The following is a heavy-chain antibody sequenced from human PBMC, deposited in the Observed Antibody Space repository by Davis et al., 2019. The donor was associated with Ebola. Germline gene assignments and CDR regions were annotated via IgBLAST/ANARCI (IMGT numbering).Heavy chain of an antibody. D-gene: IGHD3-22*01. CDR2: INPGNENT. CDR1: GYTFTSYG. J-gene: IGHJ4*02. Sequence: ASVKVSCKASGYTFTSYGISWVRQAPGQGLEWMGWINPGNENTKYSEKFQGRLTITRDTSANTAYMELSSLRSEDTAVYYCAREVDSSGRDYWGQGTLVTVSS. CDR3: AREVDSSGRDY. V-gene: IGHV1-3*01.